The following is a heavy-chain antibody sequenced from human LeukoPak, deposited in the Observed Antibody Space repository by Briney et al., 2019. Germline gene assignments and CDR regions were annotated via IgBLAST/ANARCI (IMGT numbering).Heavy chain of an antibody. V-gene: IGHV4-61*02. J-gene: IGHJ4*02. D-gene: IGHD6-6*01. CDR1: GGSISSGSYY. CDR3: ARIYSSSMVDY. Sequence: SQTLSLTCTVSGGSISSGSYYWSWIRQPVGKGLEWIGRIYTSGSTNYNPSLKSRVTISVDTSKNQFSLKLSSVTAADTAVYYCARIYSSSMVDYWGQGTLVTVSS. CDR2: IYTSGST.